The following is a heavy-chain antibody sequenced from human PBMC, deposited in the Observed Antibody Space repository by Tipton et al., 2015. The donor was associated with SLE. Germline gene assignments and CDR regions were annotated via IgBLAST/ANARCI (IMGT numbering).Heavy chain of an antibody. CDR3: ARQYSYAYYFDY. CDR1: GYSFTGYY. CDR2: INPNSGGT. Sequence: QLVQSGAEVMKPGASVKVSCKASGYSFTGYYIHWIRQAPGQGLEWMGRINPNSGGTNYAQKFQGRVTLTRDTSITTAYMELTGLRSDDTAMYYCARQYSYAYYFDYWGQGTLATVSS. J-gene: IGHJ4*02. D-gene: IGHD5-18*01. V-gene: IGHV1-2*06.